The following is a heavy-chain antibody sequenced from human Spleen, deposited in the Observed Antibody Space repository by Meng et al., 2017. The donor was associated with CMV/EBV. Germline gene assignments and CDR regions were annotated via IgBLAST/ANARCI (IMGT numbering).Heavy chain of an antibody. CDR3: SRVLWFGDDGMDV. V-gene: IGHV3-73*01. D-gene: IGHD3-10*01. CDR2: IRSKPASYAT. Sequence: FSFSDSVIHWVSQPSGKGLEWLGRIRSKPASYATSYSSSLKGRFTISRDDSKNMAYLEMNGLKIEDTAVYYCSRVLWFGDDGMDVWGPGTMVTVSS. CDR1: FSFSDSV. J-gene: IGHJ6*02.